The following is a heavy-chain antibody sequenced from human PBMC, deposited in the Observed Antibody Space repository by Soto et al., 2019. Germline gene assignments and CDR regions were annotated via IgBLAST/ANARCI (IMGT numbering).Heavy chain of an antibody. CDR2: INHSGST. Sequence: QVQLQQWGAGLLKPSETLSLTCAVYGGSFTDYYWTWIRQPPGKGLEWIGEINHSGSTNYNPSLKKRVTISLDTSKNQVSLKVNSVTASDTAVYFCARVRAILLSHAFNFWGQGTLVTVSS. D-gene: IGHD3-16*02. J-gene: IGHJ3*01. V-gene: IGHV4-34*01. CDR1: GGSFTDYY. CDR3: ARVRAILLSHAFNF.